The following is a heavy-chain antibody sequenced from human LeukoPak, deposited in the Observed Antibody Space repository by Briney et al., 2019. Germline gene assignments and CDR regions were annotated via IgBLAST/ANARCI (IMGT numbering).Heavy chain of an antibody. V-gene: IGHV3-21*01. Sequence: GGSLRLSCAASGFTFDDYGMSWVRQAPGKGLEWVSSISSSSSYIYYADSVKGRFTISRDNAKNSLYLQMNSLRAEDTAVYYCARPIAAAGTEGGYWGQGTLVTVSS. CDR3: ARPIAAAGTEGGY. D-gene: IGHD6-13*01. CDR1: GFTFDDYG. J-gene: IGHJ4*02. CDR2: ISSSSSYI.